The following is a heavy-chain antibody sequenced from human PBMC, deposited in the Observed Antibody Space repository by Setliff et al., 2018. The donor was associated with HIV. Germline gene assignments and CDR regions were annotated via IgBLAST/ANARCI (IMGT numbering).Heavy chain of an antibody. Sequence: ASVKVSCKASGFTFTSYAIHWVRQAPGQGLEWMGWVNAGNGNTKYSQKFRDRVTITRDTSADTVYMELSSPRSEDTAVYYCARDRCDSVKCYLYNWFDPWGQGTLVTVSS. CDR2: VNAGNGNT. CDR1: GFTFTSYA. V-gene: IGHV1-3*01. D-gene: IGHD3-22*01. J-gene: IGHJ5*02. CDR3: ARDRCDSVKCYLYNWFDP.